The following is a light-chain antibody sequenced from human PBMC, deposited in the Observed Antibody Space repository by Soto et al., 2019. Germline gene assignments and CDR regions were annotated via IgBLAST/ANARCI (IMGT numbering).Light chain of an antibody. CDR2: GNS. CDR3: QSYDSSLSALYV. CDR1: SSNIGAGYD. J-gene: IGLJ1*01. Sequence: QLVLTRPPSVSGAPGQRVTISCTGSSSNIGAGYDVHWYQQLPGTAPKLLIYGNSNRPSGVPDRFSGSKSGTSASLAITGLQAEDEADYYCQSYDSSLSALYVFGTGTQLTVL. V-gene: IGLV1-40*01.